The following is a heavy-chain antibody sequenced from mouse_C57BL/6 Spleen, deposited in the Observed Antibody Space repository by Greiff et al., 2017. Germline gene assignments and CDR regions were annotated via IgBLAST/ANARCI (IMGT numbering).Heavy chain of an antibody. J-gene: IGHJ3*01. CDR3: ARLPDYYYGSSYWFAY. CDR2: INPGSGGT. V-gene: IGHV1-54*01. Sequence: VKLMESGAELVRPGTSVKVSCKASGYAFTNYLIEWVKQRPGQGLEWIGVINPGSGGTNYNEKFKGKATLTADKSSSTAYMQLSSLTSEDSAVYFCARLPDYYYGSSYWFAYWGQGTLVTVSA. D-gene: IGHD1-1*01. CDR1: GYAFTNYL.